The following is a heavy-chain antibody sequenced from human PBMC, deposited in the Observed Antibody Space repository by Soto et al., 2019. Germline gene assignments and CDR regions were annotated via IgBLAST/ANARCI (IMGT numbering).Heavy chain of an antibody. J-gene: IGHJ5*02. CDR3: ARGEQWLVPFDP. Sequence: PSETLSLTCTVSCGSISSGDYYWSWIRQPPGKGPEWIGYIYYSGSTYYNPSLKSRVTISVDTSKNQFSLKLSSVTAADTAVYYCARGEQWLVPFDPWGQGTLVTVSS. CDR2: IYYSGST. V-gene: IGHV4-30-4*01. D-gene: IGHD6-19*01. CDR1: CGSISSGDYY.